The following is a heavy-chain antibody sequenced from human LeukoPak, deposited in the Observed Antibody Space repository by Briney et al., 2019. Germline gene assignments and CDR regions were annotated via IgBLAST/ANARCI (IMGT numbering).Heavy chain of an antibody. CDR3: AAPGGHSSGWFDY. Sequence: GASVKVSCKASGGTFSSYAISWVRQAPGQGLEWMGGIIPIFGTANYAQKFQGRVTITADKSTSTAYVELSSLRSEDTAVYYCAAPGGHSSGWFDYWGQGTLVTVSS. V-gene: IGHV1-69*06. D-gene: IGHD6-19*01. CDR2: IIPIFGTA. CDR1: GGTFSSYA. J-gene: IGHJ4*02.